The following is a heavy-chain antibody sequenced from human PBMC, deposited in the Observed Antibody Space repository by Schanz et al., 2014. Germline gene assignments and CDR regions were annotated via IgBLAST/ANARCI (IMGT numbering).Heavy chain of an antibody. Sequence: EVQLVESGGGLVQPGGSLRLSCATSGFTFSTYAMSWVRQAPGKGLEWVGRFKSNVDGGTTDYAAPVKGRFTISRDDSKNTLSLQMNSLKTEDTAVYYCTDGSARWGQGTLVTVSS. CDR3: TDGSAR. CDR1: GFTFSTYA. J-gene: IGHJ4*02. CDR2: FKSNVDGGTT. V-gene: IGHV3-15*01. D-gene: IGHD3-22*01.